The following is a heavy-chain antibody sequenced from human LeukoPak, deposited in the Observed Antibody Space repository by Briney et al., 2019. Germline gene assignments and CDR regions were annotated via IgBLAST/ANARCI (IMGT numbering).Heavy chain of an antibody. CDR1: GGSISSYY. CDR3: TRSTNLEAFDI. V-gene: IGHV4-59*01. Sequence: SETLSLTCTVSGGSISSYYWSWIRQPPGKGLEWIGYIYYSGSTNYNPSLKSRVTVSVDTSKNQCSLKLSSVTTADTAVYYCTRSTNLEAFDIWGQGTMVTVSS. J-gene: IGHJ3*02. CDR2: IYYSGST. D-gene: IGHD2-8*01.